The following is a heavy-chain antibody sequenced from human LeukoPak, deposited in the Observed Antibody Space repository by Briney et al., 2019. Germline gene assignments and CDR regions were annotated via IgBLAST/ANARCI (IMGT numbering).Heavy chain of an antibody. CDR1: GFTFSGSA. J-gene: IGHJ4*02. Sequence: GGSLKLSCAASGFTFSGSAMHWVRQASGKGLEWVGRIRSKANSYATAYAASVKGRFTISRDDSKNTAYRQMNSLKTEDTAVYYCTTRQIRIAAADYWGQGTLVTVSS. D-gene: IGHD6-13*01. V-gene: IGHV3-73*01. CDR2: IRSKANSYAT. CDR3: TTRQIRIAAADY.